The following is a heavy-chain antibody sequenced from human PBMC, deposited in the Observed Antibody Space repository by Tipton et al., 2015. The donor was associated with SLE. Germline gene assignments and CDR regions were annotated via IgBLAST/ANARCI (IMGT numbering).Heavy chain of an antibody. CDR1: GFTFSSYA. Sequence: SLRLSCSASGFTFSSYAMHWVRQAPGKGLEYVSAISSNGGSTYYADSVKGRFTISRDNSKNSLYLQMNSLRAEDTAVYYCARDDDFWSGHDAFDIWGQGTMVTVSS. J-gene: IGHJ3*02. D-gene: IGHD3-3*01. CDR3: ARDDDFWSGHDAFDI. V-gene: IGHV3-64*04. CDR2: ISSNGGST.